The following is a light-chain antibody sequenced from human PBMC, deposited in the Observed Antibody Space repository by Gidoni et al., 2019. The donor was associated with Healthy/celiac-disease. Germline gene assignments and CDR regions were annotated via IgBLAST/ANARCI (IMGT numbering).Light chain of an antibody. V-gene: IGLV1-40*01. CDR2: GNS. Sequence: HSVLPPPPSVSGAPGQRVTISCTGSSSNIGAGYDVHWYQQLPGTAPKLLIYGNSNRPSGVPDRFSGSKSGTSASLAITGLQAEDEADYYCQSYDSSLSEVFGGGTKLTVL. J-gene: IGLJ3*02. CDR1: SSNIGAGYD. CDR3: QSYDSSLSEV.